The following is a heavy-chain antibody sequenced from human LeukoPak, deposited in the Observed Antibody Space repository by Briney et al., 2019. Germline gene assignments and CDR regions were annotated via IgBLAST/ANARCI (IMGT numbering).Heavy chain of an antibody. CDR1: GYTFTSYG. D-gene: IGHD3-3*01. CDR3: ARVPPYYDFWSGYWSDYYYYGMDV. Sequence: GASVKVSCTASGYTFTSYGISWVRQAPGQGLEWMGWISAYNGNTNYAQKLQGRVTMTTDTSTSTAYMELRSLRSDDTAVYYCARVPPYYDFWSGYWSDYYYYGMDVWGQGTTVIVSS. CDR2: ISAYNGNT. J-gene: IGHJ6*02. V-gene: IGHV1-18*01.